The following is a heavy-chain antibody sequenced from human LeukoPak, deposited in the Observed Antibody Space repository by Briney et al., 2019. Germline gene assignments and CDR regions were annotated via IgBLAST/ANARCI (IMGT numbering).Heavy chain of an antibody. CDR3: ARGMSSALWFGEFDY. CDR2: ISSNGGST. J-gene: IGHJ4*02. V-gene: IGHV3-64*01. Sequence: GGSLRLSCAASGFTFSSYGMHWVRQAPGKGLEYVSAISSNGGSTYCANSVKGRFFISRDNSKNTLYLQMGSLRGEDMAVYYCARGMSSALWFGEFDYWGQGALVTVSS. D-gene: IGHD3-10*01. CDR1: GFTFSSYG.